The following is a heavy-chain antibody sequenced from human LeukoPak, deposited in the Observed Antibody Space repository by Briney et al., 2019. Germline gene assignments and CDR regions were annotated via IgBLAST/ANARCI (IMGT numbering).Heavy chain of an antibody. J-gene: IGHJ4*02. CDR2: IYYSGST. V-gene: IGHV4-59*08. Sequence: PSETLSLTCTVSGGSISSYYWSWIRQPPGKGLEWIGYIYYSGSTNYNPSLKSRVSLSVDTSKNQFSLRLTSVTAADTAVYHCARAPLHSYSNYALYFFDYWGQGTLVTVSS. CDR3: ARAPLHSYSNYALYFFDY. CDR1: GGSISSYY. D-gene: IGHD4-11*01.